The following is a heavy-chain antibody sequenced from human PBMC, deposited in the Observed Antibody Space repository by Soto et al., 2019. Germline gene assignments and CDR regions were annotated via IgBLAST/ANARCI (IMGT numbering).Heavy chain of an antibody. J-gene: IGHJ4*02. CDR1: GYTFATQG. V-gene: IGHV1-18*01. CDR3: VSAGGYYDSSGYAD. CDR2: ISAYNGNT. D-gene: IGHD3-22*01. Sequence: QVTLVQSGAEVKKPGASVKVSCKSSGYTFATQGISWVRQAPGQGLEWMGWISAYNGNTNYLKKVQERVTMTTDTSTSTAYLELRRLTSDDTAVYYWVSAGGYYDSSGYADWGQGTLVTVSS.